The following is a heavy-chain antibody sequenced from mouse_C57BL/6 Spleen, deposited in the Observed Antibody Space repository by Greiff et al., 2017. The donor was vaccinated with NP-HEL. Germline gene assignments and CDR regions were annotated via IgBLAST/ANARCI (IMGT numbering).Heavy chain of an antibody. CDR2: INPSSGYT. D-gene: IGHD1-1*01. Sequence: QVQLQQSGAELAKPGASVKLSCKASGYTFTSYWMHWVKQRPGQGLEWIGYINPSSGYTMYNQKFKDKATLTADKSYSTASMQLSSLTYDDSAGDYCAIGYYGSSYAIDDWGQGTSVTVSS. CDR3: AIGYYGSSYAIDD. V-gene: IGHV1-7*01. J-gene: IGHJ4*01. CDR1: GYTFTSYW.